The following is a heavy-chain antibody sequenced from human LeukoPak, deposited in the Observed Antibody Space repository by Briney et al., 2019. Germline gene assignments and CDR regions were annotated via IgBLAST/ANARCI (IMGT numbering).Heavy chain of an antibody. CDR2: IFHAGST. J-gene: IGHJ4*02. CDR3: ARVTTGSSSLFDY. Sequence: SGTLSLTCSVSGASISNNNWWNWMRQPPGKGLEWIGDIFHAGSTNYNPSLKSRVTISLDKSKNQFSLTLTTVTAADTAVYYCARVTTGSSSLFDYWGQGTLLTVSS. V-gene: IGHV4-4*02. D-gene: IGHD6-6*01. CDR1: GASISNNNW.